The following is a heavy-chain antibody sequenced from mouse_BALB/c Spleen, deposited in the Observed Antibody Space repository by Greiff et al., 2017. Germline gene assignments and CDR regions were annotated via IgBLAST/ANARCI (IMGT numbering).Heavy chain of an antibody. CDR3: ARSDGSSLFAY. V-gene: IGHV1-14*01. CDR1: GYTFTSYV. D-gene: IGHD1-1*01. CDR2: INPYNDGT. J-gene: IGHJ3*01. Sequence: VHVKQSGPELVKPGASVKMSCKASGYTFTSYVMHWVKQKPGQGLEWIGYINPYNDGTKYNEKFKGKATLTSDKSSSTAYMELSSLTSEDSAVYYCARSDGSSLFAYWGQGTLVTVSA.